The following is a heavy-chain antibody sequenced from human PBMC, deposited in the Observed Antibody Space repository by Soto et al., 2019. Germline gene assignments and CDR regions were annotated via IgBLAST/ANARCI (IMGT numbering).Heavy chain of an antibody. V-gene: IGHV3-20*04. CDR2: INWNGHST. Sequence: EVQLVESGGGVVRPGGSLRLSCAASGFTFDDSGLSWVRQAPGKGLEWVSGINWNGHSTDYADSVKGRFTISRDNAKNSLYLQMNRLRAEDTALYYCTRERSISGTFEYWGQGILVTVSS. CDR3: TRERSISGTFEY. CDR1: GFTFDDSG. J-gene: IGHJ4*02. D-gene: IGHD6-25*01.